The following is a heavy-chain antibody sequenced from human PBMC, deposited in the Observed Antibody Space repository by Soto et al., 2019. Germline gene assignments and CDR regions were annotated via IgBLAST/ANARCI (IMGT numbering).Heavy chain of an antibody. Sequence: SETLSVTCTVPGGSFSSGSYYWSWILQPPGKGLEWIGYISDSGSTNYTPSLKSRVTISVDTSKNQFSLNLSSVTAADTAVYYCARDSRYSSGWYPGYNWFDPWGQGALVTVSS. J-gene: IGHJ5*02. CDR3: ARDSRYSSGWYPGYNWFDP. D-gene: IGHD6-19*01. V-gene: IGHV4-61*01. CDR2: ISDSGST. CDR1: GGSFSSGSYY.